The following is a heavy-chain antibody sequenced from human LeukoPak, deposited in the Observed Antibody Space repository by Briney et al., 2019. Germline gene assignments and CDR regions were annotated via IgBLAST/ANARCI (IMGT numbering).Heavy chain of an antibody. Sequence: SETLSLTCAVSGGSISSSNWWSWVRQPPGKGLEWIGEIYHSGNTNYNPSLKSRVTILGDTSKNQFSLNVSSVTAADTAMYYCARVRRGMSYFDSWGQGTLVTVSS. V-gene: IGHV4-4*02. D-gene: IGHD3-16*01. CDR3: ARVRRGMSYFDS. CDR1: GGSISSSNW. J-gene: IGHJ4*02. CDR2: IYHSGNT.